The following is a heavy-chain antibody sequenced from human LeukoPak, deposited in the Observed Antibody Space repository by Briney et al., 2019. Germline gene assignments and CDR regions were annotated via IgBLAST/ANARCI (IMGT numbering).Heavy chain of an antibody. D-gene: IGHD3-22*01. Sequence: GGSLRLSCAASGFTFSSYAMHWVRQAPGKGLEWVAVISYDGSNKYYADSVKGRFTISRDNSKNTLYLQMNSLRAEDTAVYYCAKEVDSRGLRDYDYWGQGTLVTVSS. CDR1: GFTFSSYA. V-gene: IGHV3-30-3*01. J-gene: IGHJ4*02. CDR3: AKEVDSRGLRDYDY. CDR2: ISYDGSNK.